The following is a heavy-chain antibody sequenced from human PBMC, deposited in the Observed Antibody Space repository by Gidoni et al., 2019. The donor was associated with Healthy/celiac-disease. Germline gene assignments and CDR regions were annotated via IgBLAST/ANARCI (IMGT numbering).Heavy chain of an antibody. Sequence: QLQLQESGPGLVKPSETLSLTCTVSGGSISSSSYYWGWIRQPPGKGLEWIGSIYYSGSTYYNPSLKSRVTISVDTSKNQFSLKLSSVTAADTAVYYCALGFGVVITHLNWFDPWGQGTLVTVSS. CDR3: ALGFGVVITHLNWFDP. CDR1: GGSISSSSYY. V-gene: IGHV4-39*01. CDR2: IYYSGST. J-gene: IGHJ5*02. D-gene: IGHD3-3*01.